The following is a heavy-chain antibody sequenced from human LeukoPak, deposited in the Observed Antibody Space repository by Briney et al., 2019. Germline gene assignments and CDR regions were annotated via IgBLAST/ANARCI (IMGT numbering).Heavy chain of an antibody. V-gene: IGHV3-23*01. Sequence: QPGGSLRLSCAASGFTFSSYAMSWVRLAPGKGLEWVSAISGSGGNTYYADSVKGRFTISRDNSKNMSYLQMNSLRAEDTAVYYCAKGPVIPAATYYFDYWGQGTLVTVSS. CDR1: GFTFSSYA. CDR3: AKGPVIPAATYYFDY. CDR2: ISGSGGNT. J-gene: IGHJ4*02. D-gene: IGHD2-2*01.